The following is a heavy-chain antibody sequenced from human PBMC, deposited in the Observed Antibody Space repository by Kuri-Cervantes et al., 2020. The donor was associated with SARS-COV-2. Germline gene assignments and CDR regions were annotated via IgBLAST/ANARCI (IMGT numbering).Heavy chain of an antibody. D-gene: IGHD3-16*01. CDR3: ASRMGDLTSYTWYKWFDP. CDR1: GTAFSSFA. J-gene: IGHJ5*02. CDR2: TIPIFGSP. V-gene: IGHV1-69*13. Sequence: SVKVSCKASGTAFSSFAINWVRQAPGQGLEWMGGTIPIFGSPIYAQKFRGRLSITADESTSSVHMELSSLSSQDTAIYYCASRMGDLTSYTWYKWFDPWGQGTLVTVSS.